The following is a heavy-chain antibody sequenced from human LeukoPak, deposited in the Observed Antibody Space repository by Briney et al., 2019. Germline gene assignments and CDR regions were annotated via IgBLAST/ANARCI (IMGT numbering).Heavy chain of an antibody. CDR1: GFTFSDYN. V-gene: IGHV3-11*01. J-gene: IGHJ4*02. CDR3: AKGSLWFGELYDY. CDR2: ISRSGSTK. D-gene: IGHD3-10*01. Sequence: GGSLRLSCAASGFTFSDYNMRWIRQAPGKGLEWVSSISRSGSTKYYADSVKGRFTISRDNAKNSLFLQMNSLRAEDTAVYYCAKGSLWFGELYDYWGQGTLVTVSS.